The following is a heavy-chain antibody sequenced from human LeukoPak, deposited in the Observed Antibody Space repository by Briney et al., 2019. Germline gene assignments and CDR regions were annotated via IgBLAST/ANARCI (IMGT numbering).Heavy chain of an antibody. CDR1: EYTFTSYY. CDR2: INPSGGST. D-gene: IGHD4-11*01. V-gene: IGHV1-46*01. Sequence: ASVKVSCKASEYTFTSYYMHWVRQAPGQGLEWMGIINPSGGSTSYAQKFQGRVTMTRDTSTSTVYMELSSLRSEDTAVYYCARASVSNYDRGAILNRKSLRWGQGTLVTVSS. J-gene: IGHJ4*02. CDR3: ARASVSNYDRGAILNRKSLR.